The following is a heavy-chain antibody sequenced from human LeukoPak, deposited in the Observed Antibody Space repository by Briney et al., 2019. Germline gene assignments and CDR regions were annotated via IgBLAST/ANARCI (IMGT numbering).Heavy chain of an antibody. CDR3: ARGVEPLAANTLAY. CDR2: LYSDGNT. J-gene: IGHJ4*02. D-gene: IGHD1-14*01. CDR1: GFTVITND. V-gene: IGHV3-53*01. Sequence: PGRSLRLSCAASGFTVITNDMTWVRQAPGKGLEWVSVLYSDGNTKYADSVQGRFTISRDSSKNTLYLEMNSLSPDDTAVYYCARGVEPLAANTLAYWGQGTLVTVSS.